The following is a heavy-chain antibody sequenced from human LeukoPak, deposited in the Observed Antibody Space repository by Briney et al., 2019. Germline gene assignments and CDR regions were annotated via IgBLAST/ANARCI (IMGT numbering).Heavy chain of an antibody. J-gene: IGHJ4*02. D-gene: IGHD3-3*01. CDR3: AKSYYDFWSACQY. CDR2: ISVSGGNT. Sequence: PGGSLRLSCAASGFTFSSYAMNWVRQAPGKGLEWVSAISVSGGNTYYADSVKGRFTISRDISKNTLYLQMNSLRAEDTAVYYCAKSYYDFWSACQYRGQGTLVTVSS. V-gene: IGHV3-23*01. CDR1: GFTFSSYA.